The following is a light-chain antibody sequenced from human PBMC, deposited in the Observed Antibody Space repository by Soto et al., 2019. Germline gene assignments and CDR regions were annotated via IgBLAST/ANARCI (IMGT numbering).Light chain of an antibody. Sequence: DIVLTQSPGTLSLSPGERATLSCRASQSVSSGYLAWYQQKPGQAPRLLIYGVSSRATGIPDRFSGSGSGTDFTLTISRLESEDFAVYYCQQYASSPYTFGLGTKLEIK. J-gene: IGKJ2*01. CDR1: QSVSSGY. CDR3: QQYASSPYT. V-gene: IGKV3-20*01. CDR2: GVS.